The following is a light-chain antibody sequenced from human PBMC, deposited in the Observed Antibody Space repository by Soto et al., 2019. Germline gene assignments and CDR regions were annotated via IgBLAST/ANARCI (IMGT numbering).Light chain of an antibody. CDR2: NVN. V-gene: IGLV2-18*02. CDR3: CSYTTSATYYV. J-gene: IGLJ1*01. Sequence: QSALIQPPSVSGSPGQSVTISCTGASSGVGSYDSVSWFQQHPGTVPKPMIYNVNTQPSGVPDRFSGSRSGNAASMAISGLQAEDEADYSCCSYTTSATYYVFGTGTKLTVL. CDR1: SSGVGSYDS.